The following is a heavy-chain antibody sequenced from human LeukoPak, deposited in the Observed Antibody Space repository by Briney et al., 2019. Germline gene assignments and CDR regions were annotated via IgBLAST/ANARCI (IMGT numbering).Heavy chain of an antibody. V-gene: IGHV4-34*01. D-gene: IGHD3-10*01. Sequence: PSETLSLTCAVYGGSFSGYYWSWIRQPPGKGLEWIGEINHSGSTNYNPSLKSRVTISVGTSKNQFSLKLSSVTAADTAVYYCAREGKKAHYYGSGSYYNRAFDYWGQGTLVTVPP. CDR2: INHSGST. CDR1: GGSFSGYY. CDR3: AREGKKAHYYGSGSYYNRAFDY. J-gene: IGHJ4*02.